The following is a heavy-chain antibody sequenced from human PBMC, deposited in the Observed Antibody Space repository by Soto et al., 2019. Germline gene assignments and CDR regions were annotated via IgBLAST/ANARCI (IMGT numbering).Heavy chain of an antibody. CDR2: ISYDGSNK. V-gene: IGHV3-30-3*01. J-gene: IGHJ4*02. CDR1: GFTFSSYA. Sequence: QVQLVESGGGVVQPGRSLRLSCAASGFTFSSYAMHWVRQAPGKGLEWVAVISYDGSNKYYADSVKGRFTISRDNSKNTLYLQMNSLRAEDTAVYYCARAGGWHQLPTFDYWGQGTLVTVSS. CDR3: ARAGGWHQLPTFDY. D-gene: IGHD2-2*01.